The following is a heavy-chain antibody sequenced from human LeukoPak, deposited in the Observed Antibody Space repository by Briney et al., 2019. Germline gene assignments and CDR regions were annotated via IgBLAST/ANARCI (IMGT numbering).Heavy chain of an antibody. CDR1: GFTFSSYG. CDR2: ISYDGSNK. J-gene: IGHJ5*02. CDR3: ARDSSGWGGNNWFDP. V-gene: IGHV3-30*03. D-gene: IGHD6-19*01. Sequence: GGSLRLSCAASGFTFSSYGMHWVRQAPGKGLEWVAVISYDGSNKYYADSVKGRFTISRDNSKNTLYLQMNSLRAEDTALYYCARDSSGWGGNNWFDPWGQGTLVTVSS.